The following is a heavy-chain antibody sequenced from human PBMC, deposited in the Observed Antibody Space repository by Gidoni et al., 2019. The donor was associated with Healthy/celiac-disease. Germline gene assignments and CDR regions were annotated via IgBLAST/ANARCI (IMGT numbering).Heavy chain of an antibody. D-gene: IGHD4-17*01. CDR1: GFTFSSYW. Sequence: EVQLVESGGGLVQPGGSLRLSCAASGFTFSSYWMSWVRQAPGTGLEWVANIKQDGSEKYYVDSVKGRFTISRDNAKNSLYLQMNSLRAEDTAVYYCARVYGDYVGAFDYWGQGTLVTVSS. J-gene: IGHJ4*02. V-gene: IGHV3-7*03. CDR2: IKQDGSEK. CDR3: ARVYGDYVGAFDY.